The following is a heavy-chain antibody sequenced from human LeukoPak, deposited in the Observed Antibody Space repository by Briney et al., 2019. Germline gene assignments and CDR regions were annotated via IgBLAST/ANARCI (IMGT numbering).Heavy chain of an antibody. V-gene: IGHV3-48*04. D-gene: IGHD6-19*01. CDR2: ISSGRPTI. CDR1: GFTFSSYG. CDR3: TRDLGTGWFTYAMDV. J-gene: IGHJ6*02. Sequence: GGSLRLSCAASGFTFSSYGMNWVRQAPGTGLQWVSYISSGRPTINYADSVRGRFAVSRDNAKSPLYLQMNNLRVEDTAVYYCTRDLGTGWFTYAMDVWGQGTTVTVSS.